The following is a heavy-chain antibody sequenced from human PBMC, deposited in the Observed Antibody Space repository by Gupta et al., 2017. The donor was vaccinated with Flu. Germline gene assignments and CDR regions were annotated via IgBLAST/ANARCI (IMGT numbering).Heavy chain of an antibody. D-gene: IGHD6-13*01. J-gene: IGHJ4*02. Sequence: QVQLQQWGAGLLKPSETLSLTCAVYGGSFSGYYWSWIRQPPGKGLEWIGEINHSGSTNYNPSLKSRVTISVDTSKNQFSLKLSAVTAADTAVYYCARVRNVGYSSSWYLNYFDYWGQGTLVTVSS. CDR2: INHSGST. CDR3: ARVRNVGYSSSWYLNYFDY. V-gene: IGHV4-34*01. CDR1: GGSFSGYY.